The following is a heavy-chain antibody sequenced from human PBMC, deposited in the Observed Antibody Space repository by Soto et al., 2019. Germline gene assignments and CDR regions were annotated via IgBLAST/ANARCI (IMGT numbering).Heavy chain of an antibody. V-gene: IGHV1-2*06. J-gene: IGHJ4*02. CDR1: GYTFTAFY. CDR3: ATFQQAPDGIDF. D-gene: IGHD1-26*01. CDR2: INPKNGDT. Sequence: ASVKVSCKASGYTFTAFYLYWVRQAPGQGLEWVGRINPKNGDTNYAQRFQGRVTMTRDTSISTGYLELSSLRSDDTAFYYCATFQQAPDGIDFWGQGTLVTVSS.